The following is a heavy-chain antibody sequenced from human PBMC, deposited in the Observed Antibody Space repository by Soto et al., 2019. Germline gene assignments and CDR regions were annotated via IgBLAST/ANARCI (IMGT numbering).Heavy chain of an antibody. D-gene: IGHD1-26*01. V-gene: IGHV4-30-2*01. CDR3: ARDRGLGATRGGVSYYYYGMDV. Sequence: PSETLSLTCAVSGGYIVSGGYSWSWIRQPPGKGLEWIGTAYPRGSTYYDPSLKSRVTMSLDLSKNQFSLNLNSVTAADTAVYYCARDRGLGATRGGVSYYYYGMDVWGQGTTVTVSS. CDR1: GGYIVSGGYS. J-gene: IGHJ6*02. CDR2: AYPRGST.